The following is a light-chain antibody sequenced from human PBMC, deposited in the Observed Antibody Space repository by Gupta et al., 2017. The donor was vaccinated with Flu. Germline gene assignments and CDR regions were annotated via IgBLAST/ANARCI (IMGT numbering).Light chain of an antibody. V-gene: IGLV2-14*01. Sequence: QSALPQPASLPGPRGKSTPTPCTGTSSDVGGYNYVSWYQQHPGKAPKLMIYDVSNRPSGVSNRFSGSKSGNTASLTISGLQADDEADYYCSSYTRSVTFVFGTGTKVTVL. CDR1: SSDVGGYNY. J-gene: IGLJ1*01. CDR3: SSYTRSVTFV. CDR2: DVS.